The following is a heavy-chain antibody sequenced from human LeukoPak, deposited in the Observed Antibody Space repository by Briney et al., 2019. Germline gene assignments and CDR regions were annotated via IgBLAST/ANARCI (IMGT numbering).Heavy chain of an antibody. J-gene: IGHJ3*02. CDR1: GSSFTSYW. V-gene: IGHV5-10-1*01. CDR3: ARHGGDYRAFDI. D-gene: IGHD4-17*01. CDR2: IDPSDSYT. Sequence: GESLQISCKGSGSSFTSYWISWVRQLPGKGLEWMGRIDPSDSYTNYSPSFQGHVTISADKSISTAYLQWSSLKASDTAMYYCARHGGDYRAFDIWGQGTMVTVSS.